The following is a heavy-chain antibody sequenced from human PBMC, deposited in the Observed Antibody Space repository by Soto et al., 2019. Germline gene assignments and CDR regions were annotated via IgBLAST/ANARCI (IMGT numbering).Heavy chain of an antibody. Sequence: GASVKVSCKASGYTFTSYGISWVRQAPGQGLEWMGWISAYNGNTNYAQKLQGRVTMTTDTSTSTAYMELRSLRSDDTAVYYCARRALIEVGATPSVYWDQGTLVTVSS. CDR1: GYTFTSYG. CDR3: ARRALIEVGATPSVY. V-gene: IGHV1-18*01. CDR2: ISAYNGNT. J-gene: IGHJ4*02. D-gene: IGHD1-26*01.